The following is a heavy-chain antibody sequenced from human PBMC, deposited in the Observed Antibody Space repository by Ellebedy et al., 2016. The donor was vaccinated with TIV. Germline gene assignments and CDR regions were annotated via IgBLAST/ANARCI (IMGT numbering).Heavy chain of an antibody. V-gene: IGHV5-10-1*01. J-gene: IGHJ6*02. D-gene: IGHD4-17*01. CDR3: AKSTYGDYPVGYGMDV. CDR1: GDSFTNYW. Sequence: GESLKISCKGSGDSFTNYWINWVRQMPGKGLEWMGRIDPSDSYTNYSPSFQGHVTISVDKSISTAYLHWSSLEASDTAIYYCAKSTYGDYPVGYGMDVWGQGTSVTVSS. CDR2: IDPSDSYT.